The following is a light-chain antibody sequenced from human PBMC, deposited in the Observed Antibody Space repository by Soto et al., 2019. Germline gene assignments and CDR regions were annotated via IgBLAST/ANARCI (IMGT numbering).Light chain of an antibody. V-gene: IGLV2-8*01. Sequence: QSALTQPPSASGSPGQSVTISCIGTSSDVGGYNYVSWYQQHPGKAPKLMIYEVSKRPSGVPDRFSGSKSGNTASLTVSGLQAEDEADYYCSSYAASNNLWVFGGGTQLTVL. CDR3: SSYAASNNLWV. CDR1: SSDVGGYNY. J-gene: IGLJ2*01. CDR2: EVS.